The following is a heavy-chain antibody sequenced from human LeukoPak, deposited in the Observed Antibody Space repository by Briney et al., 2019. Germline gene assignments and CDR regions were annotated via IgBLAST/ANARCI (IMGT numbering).Heavy chain of an antibody. CDR2: IYYSETT. V-gene: IGHV4-59*01. D-gene: IGHD2-15*01. J-gene: IGHJ4*02. CDR3: ARVLGGWYFDY. Sequence: PSETLSLTCTVSGGSISSFYWSWIRQPPGKGLEWIGYIYYSETTNYKPSLKSRVTIAVDTSKNQFSLKLSSVTAADTAVYYCARVLGGWYFDYWGQGTLVTVSS. CDR1: GGSISSFY.